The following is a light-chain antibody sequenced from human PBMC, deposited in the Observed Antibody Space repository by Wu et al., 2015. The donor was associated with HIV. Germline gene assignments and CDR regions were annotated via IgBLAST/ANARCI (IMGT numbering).Light chain of an antibody. Sequence: DIQMTQSPSSLSASVGDRVTITCRASQGISNFLAWYQQKPGKPPKVLIYAASTLQSGVPSRFSGSGSGTDFTLTISRLEPEDFAVYYCQQYGSSPPVYSFGQGTKLEIK. CDR2: AAS. J-gene: IGKJ2*03. CDR1: QGISNF. V-gene: IGKV1-27*01. CDR3: QQYGSSPPVYS.